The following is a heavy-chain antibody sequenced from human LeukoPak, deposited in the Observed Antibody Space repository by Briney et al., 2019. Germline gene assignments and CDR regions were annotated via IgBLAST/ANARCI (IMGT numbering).Heavy chain of an antibody. CDR2: INPSGGST. J-gene: IGHJ4*02. CDR1: GYTFSTFF. D-gene: IGHD5-24*01. CDR3: ARDRGLKMTTHGFDY. Sequence: EASVKVSCKTSGYTFSTFFIHWVRQAPGQGLEWMGIINPSGGSTRYAQKFQGRVTMTRDTSTSTVYMELSSLRSEDTAAYYCARDRGLKMTTHGFDYWGQGTLVTVSS. V-gene: IGHV1-46*01.